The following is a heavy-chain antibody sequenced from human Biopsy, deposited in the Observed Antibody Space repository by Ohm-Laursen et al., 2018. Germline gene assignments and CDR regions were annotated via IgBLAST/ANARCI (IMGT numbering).Heavy chain of an antibody. V-gene: IGHV4-31*03. CDR1: GGSLSSGSYF. D-gene: IGHD3-10*01. CDR3: ARDWSSGRYLEY. J-gene: IGHJ4*02. Sequence: TLSLTCTVSGGSLSSGSYFWTWIRQHPEKGLEWIGYIHNSGNTYYNPSLKSRVMISIDVSKDQFSLKLSSVTAADTAVYYCARDWSSGRYLEYWGQGCQVTVSS. CDR2: IHNSGNT.